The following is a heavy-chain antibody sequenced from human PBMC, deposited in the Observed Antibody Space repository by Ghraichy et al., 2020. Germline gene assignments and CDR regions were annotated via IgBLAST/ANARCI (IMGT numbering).Heavy chain of an antibody. CDR2: IDNRGFTV. V-gene: IGHV3-11*01. D-gene: IGHD3-10*01. Sequence: GGSLRLSCAASGFTFDNYYLNWIRQTPGKGLEWVSYIDNRGFTVHYADSVKGRFTISRDNAKNSLYLQMDSLRVDDTAVYFCARSRGLWFGDSGHWGQGTLVTVSS. J-gene: IGHJ4*02. CDR3: ARSRGLWFGDSGH. CDR1: GFTFDNYY.